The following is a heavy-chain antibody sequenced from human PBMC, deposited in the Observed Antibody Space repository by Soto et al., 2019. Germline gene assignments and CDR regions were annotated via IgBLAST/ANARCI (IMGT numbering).Heavy chain of an antibody. CDR3: AREASVLIPAAQPSRFDS. CDR2: ISPYSGYT. Sequence: ASVKVSCKGFGYSFMKYGINWVRQAPGQGLEWVGWISPYSGYTHSAQKFHGRLTLTTDTAASTAYMELRILRSVDTALYYCAREASVLIPAAQPSRFDSWGQGTLVTVSS. V-gene: IGHV1-18*01. D-gene: IGHD2-2*01. J-gene: IGHJ4*02. CDR1: GYSFMKYG.